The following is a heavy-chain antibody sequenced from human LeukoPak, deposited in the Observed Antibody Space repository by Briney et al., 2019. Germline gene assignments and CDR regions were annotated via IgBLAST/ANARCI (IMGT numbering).Heavy chain of an antibody. V-gene: IGHV4-34*01. J-gene: IGHJ4*02. Sequence: SETLSLTCAVYGGSFSGYYWSWIRQPPGRGLEWIGEIDHSGSTNYNPSLKSRVTISVDTSKNQFSLKLSSVTAADTAVYYCARVAVVVTAIVFDYWGQGTLVPVSS. D-gene: IGHD2-21*02. CDR3: ARVAVVVTAIVFDY. CDR2: IDHSGST. CDR1: GGSFSGYY.